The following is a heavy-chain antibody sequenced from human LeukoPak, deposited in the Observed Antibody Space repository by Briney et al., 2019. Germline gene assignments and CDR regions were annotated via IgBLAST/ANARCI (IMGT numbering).Heavy chain of an antibody. J-gene: IGHJ4*02. CDR1: GFTFSSYA. D-gene: IGHD3-3*01. CDR2: ISGSGGST. Sequence: PGGSLRLSCAASGFTFSSYAMNWVRQAPGKGLEWVSGISGSGGSTYYADSVKGRFTISRDNAKNSLYLQMNSLRVEDTAVYYCARVPYYDFWSGYLLDYWGQGTLVTVSS. CDR3: ARVPYYDFWSGYLLDY. V-gene: IGHV3-23*01.